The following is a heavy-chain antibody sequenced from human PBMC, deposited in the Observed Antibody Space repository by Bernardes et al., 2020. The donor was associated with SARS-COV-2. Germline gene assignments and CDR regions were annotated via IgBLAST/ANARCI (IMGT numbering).Heavy chain of an antibody. CDR3: ATTFSGSYYDYYYNGMDV. CDR1: GFSFSNSW. D-gene: IGHD1-26*01. CDR2: IKSKTDDGTT. J-gene: IGHJ6*02. V-gene: IGHV3-15*01. Sequence: GGSLRLSCAASGFSFSNSWMSWVRQAPGKGLEWVGLIKSKTDDGTTDYAAPVKGRFSISRDDSKNTLYLQMNSLKIEDTAVYYCATTFSGSYYDYYYNGMDVWGQGTTVTVSS.